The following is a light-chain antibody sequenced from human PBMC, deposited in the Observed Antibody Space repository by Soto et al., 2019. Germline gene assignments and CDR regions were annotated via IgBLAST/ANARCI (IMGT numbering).Light chain of an antibody. Sequence: EIVLTQSPGTLSLSPGQRATLSCRASQSVSSTFLAWYQQKPGQAPRLLINAASNRATGIPDRFSGSGSGTDFALTISRLEPEDFAVYYCQQYGNLPYTFGRGTKVEIK. CDR2: AAS. V-gene: IGKV3-20*01. J-gene: IGKJ2*01. CDR1: QSVSSTF. CDR3: QQYGNLPYT.